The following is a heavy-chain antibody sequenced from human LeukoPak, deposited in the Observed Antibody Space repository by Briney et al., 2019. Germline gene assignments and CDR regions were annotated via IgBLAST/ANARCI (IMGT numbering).Heavy chain of an antibody. CDR2: IYYSGST. CDR3: ARAKKKYSIDY. D-gene: IGHD6-6*01. Sequence: SQTLSLTCTVSGGSISSGSYYWSWIRQPAGKGLEWIGYIYYSGSTNYNPSLKSRVTILLDTSKNQFSLKLSSVTAADTAVYYCARAKKKYSIDYWGQGTLVTVSS. J-gene: IGHJ4*02. V-gene: IGHV4-61*09. CDR1: GGSISSGSYY.